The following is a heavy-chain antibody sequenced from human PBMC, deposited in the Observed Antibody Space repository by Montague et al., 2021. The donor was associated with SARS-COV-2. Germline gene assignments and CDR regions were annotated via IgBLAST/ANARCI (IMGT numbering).Heavy chain of an antibody. CDR1: GFDFSTSW. CDR2: MKYDGSEK. J-gene: IGHJ1*01. CDR3: ARDPNSSGGNMGAF. Sequence: SLRLSCSASGFDFSTSWMSWVRQSAGKGLEWVAIMKYDGSEKYYXDSVKGRFTISRDNARTSVFLQMNRLRVEDTAVYFCARDPNSSGGNMGAFWDRGTLVSVSS. D-gene: IGHD6-19*01. V-gene: IGHV3-7*01.